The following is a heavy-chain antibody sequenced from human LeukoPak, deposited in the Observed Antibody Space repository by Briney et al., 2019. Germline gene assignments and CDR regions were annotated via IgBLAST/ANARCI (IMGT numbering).Heavy chain of an antibody. Sequence: GGSLRLSYAASGFTFSSYAISWVRQAPGKGLQWVSTISGSGGSTYYADSVKGRFTISRDNSKNTLYLQMNSLRAEDTAVYYCARRPGLERYHFDYWGQGTLVTVSS. CDR3: ARRPGLERYHFDY. CDR1: GFTFSSYA. CDR2: ISGSGGST. D-gene: IGHD1-1*01. J-gene: IGHJ4*02. V-gene: IGHV3-23*01.